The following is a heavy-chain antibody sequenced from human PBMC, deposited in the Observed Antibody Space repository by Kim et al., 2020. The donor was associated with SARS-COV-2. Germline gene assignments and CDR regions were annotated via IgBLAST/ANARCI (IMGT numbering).Heavy chain of an antibody. D-gene: IGHD2-15*01. Sequence: DSVKGRFTISRDDAKNSLFLQMNSLRDEDTAVYYCARLRCSGGSCYSPDYWGQGTLVTVSS. CDR3: ARLRCSGGSCYSPDY. J-gene: IGHJ4*02. V-gene: IGHV3-48*02.